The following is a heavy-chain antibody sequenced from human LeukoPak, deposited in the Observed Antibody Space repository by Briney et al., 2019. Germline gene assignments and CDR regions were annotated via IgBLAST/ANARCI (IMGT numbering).Heavy chain of an antibody. V-gene: IGHV4-59*01. J-gene: IGHJ4*02. D-gene: IGHD1-26*01. CDR1: GGSISSYY. CDR2: IYYSGST. Sequence: PSETLSLTCTVSGGSISSYYWSWIRQPPGKGLEWTGYIYYSGSTNYNPSLKSRVTISVDTSKNQFSLKLSSVTAADTAVYYCARDRSGSYVYWGQGTLVTVSP. CDR3: ARDRSGSYVY.